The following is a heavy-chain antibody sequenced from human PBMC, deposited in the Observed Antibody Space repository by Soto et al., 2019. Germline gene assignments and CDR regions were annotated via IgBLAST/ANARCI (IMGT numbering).Heavy chain of an antibody. CDR1: GYTFTSYG. V-gene: IGHV1-18*01. J-gene: IGHJ4*02. D-gene: IGHD1-26*01. Sequence: ASVKVSCKASGYTFTSYGINWVRQAPGQGLEWMGWISAYNGNTNYAQKLQGRVTMTTDTSTSTAYMGLRSLGSDDTAGYYCAREGVGATVSFDYWGQGTLVTVSS. CDR3: AREGVGATVSFDY. CDR2: ISAYNGNT.